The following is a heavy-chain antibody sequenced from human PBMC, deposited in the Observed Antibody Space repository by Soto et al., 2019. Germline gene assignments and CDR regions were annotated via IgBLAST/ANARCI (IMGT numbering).Heavy chain of an antibody. CDR2: ISAYNGNT. CDR3: ARGLSIGIAYYYYYGMDV. Sequence: ASVKVSCKASGYTFTSYGISWVRQAPGQGLEWMGWISAYNGNTNYAQKLQGRVTMTTDTSTSTAYMELRSLRSDDTAVYYCARGLSIGIAYYYYYGMDVWGQGTTVTVSS. J-gene: IGHJ6*02. V-gene: IGHV1-18*01. D-gene: IGHD3-16*02. CDR1: GYTFTSYG.